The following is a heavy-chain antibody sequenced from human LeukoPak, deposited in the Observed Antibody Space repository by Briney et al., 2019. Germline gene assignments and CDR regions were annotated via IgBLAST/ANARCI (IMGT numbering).Heavy chain of an antibody. D-gene: IGHD3-22*01. J-gene: IGHJ4*02. Sequence: GGSLRLSCAASGFIFSDYYMSWIRQAPGKGLEWVSYISSSGDTIFYADSVRGRFTISRDNAKNSLYLQMNSLRAEDTAVYYCAREDYYDSSADYWGQGTLVTVSS. CDR3: AREDYYDSSADY. CDR1: GFIFSDYY. V-gene: IGHV3-11*04. CDR2: ISSSGDTI.